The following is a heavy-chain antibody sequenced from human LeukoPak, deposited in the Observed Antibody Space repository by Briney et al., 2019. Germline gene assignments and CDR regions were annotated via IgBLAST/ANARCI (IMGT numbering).Heavy chain of an antibody. J-gene: IGHJ5*02. Sequence: ASVKVSCKASGYTFTGYYMHWVLQAPGQGLEWMGWINPNSGGTNYAQKFQGRVTMTRDTSISTAYMELSRLRSDDTAVYYCARARFSRLSPFDPWGQGTLVTVSS. CDR1: GYTFTGYY. D-gene: IGHD3-3*01. CDR3: ARARFSRLSPFDP. V-gene: IGHV1-2*02. CDR2: INPNSGGT.